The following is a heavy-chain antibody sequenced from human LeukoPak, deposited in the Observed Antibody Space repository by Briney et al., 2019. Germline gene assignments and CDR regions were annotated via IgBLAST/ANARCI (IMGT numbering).Heavy chain of an antibody. Sequence: GGSLRLSCAASGFTFSNSWMTWVRQAPGKGLEWVANIKQDGSEKFYVDSVEGRFTISRDNAKNLLYLQMNSLRVEDTAVYYCAGYYYESLWAFDIWGQGTMVSVSS. J-gene: IGHJ3*02. D-gene: IGHD3-22*01. CDR1: GFTFSNSW. V-gene: IGHV3-7*01. CDR3: AGYYYESLWAFDI. CDR2: IKQDGSEK.